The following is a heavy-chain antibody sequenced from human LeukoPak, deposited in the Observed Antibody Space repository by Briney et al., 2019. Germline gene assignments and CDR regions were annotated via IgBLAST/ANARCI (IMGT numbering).Heavy chain of an antibody. CDR3: AKDSTKGRPIAGGYYFDY. D-gene: IGHD2/OR15-2a*01. CDR2: ISGSGGST. Sequence: GGSLRLSCAASGFTFSSYAMSWVRQAPGKGLEWVSSISGSGGSTYYADSVKGRFTISRDNSKNTLNLQMNSLRAEDTAVYYCAKDSTKGRPIAGGYYFDYWGQGTLVTVSS. CDR1: GFTFSSYA. J-gene: IGHJ4*02. V-gene: IGHV3-23*01.